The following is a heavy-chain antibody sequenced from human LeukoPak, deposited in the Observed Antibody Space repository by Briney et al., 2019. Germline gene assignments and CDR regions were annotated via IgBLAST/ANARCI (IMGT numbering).Heavy chain of an antibody. Sequence: PGGSLSLSCAAYGFTFSSYGMHWVRQAPGKGLEWVAVISYDGSNKYYPDSVKGRFTISRDNSKNTLYLQMNSLRAEDTAVYYCAKDGVRGSSWYYYYYYVDVWGKGTTVTVSS. V-gene: IGHV3-30*18. D-gene: IGHD6-13*01. J-gene: IGHJ6*03. CDR3: AKDGVRGSSWYYYYYYVDV. CDR2: ISYDGSNK. CDR1: GFTFSSYG.